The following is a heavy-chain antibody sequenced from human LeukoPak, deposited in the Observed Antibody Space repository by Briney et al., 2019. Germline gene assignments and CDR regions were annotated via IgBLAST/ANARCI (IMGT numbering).Heavy chain of an antibody. Sequence: LXWMGWINPNSGGTNYAQKFQGRVTMTRDTSISTAYMELSRLRSDDTAVYYCARDTNLQYGDYWGQGTLVTVSS. D-gene: IGHD4-11*01. V-gene: IGHV1-2*02. CDR3: ARDTNLQYGDY. J-gene: IGHJ4*02. CDR2: INPNSGGT.